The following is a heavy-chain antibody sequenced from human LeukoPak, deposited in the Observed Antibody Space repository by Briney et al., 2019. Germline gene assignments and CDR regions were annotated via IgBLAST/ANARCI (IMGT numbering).Heavy chain of an antibody. Sequence: GGSLRLSCAVSGFTFSDHYMDWVRQAPGKGLEWVGRSRNRAKSYTTDYAASVKGRFTISRDDSKSALYLQMNSLETEDTAVYYCSRDATGDHWGQGTLISVSS. V-gene: IGHV3-72*01. J-gene: IGHJ4*02. CDR1: GFTFSDHY. CDR3: SRDATGDH. CDR2: SRNRAKSYTT.